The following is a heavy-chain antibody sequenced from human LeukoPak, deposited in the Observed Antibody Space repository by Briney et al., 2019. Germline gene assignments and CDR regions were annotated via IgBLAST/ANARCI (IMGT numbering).Heavy chain of an antibody. CDR3: ARDTGAAAGTRWVYYYGMDV. D-gene: IGHD6-13*01. Sequence: GGSLRLSCAASGFTFSSYSMNWVRQAPGKGLEWVSSISSSSSYIYYADSVKGRFTISRDNAKNSLYLQMNSLRAEDTAVYYCARDTGAAAGTRWVYYYGMDVWGQGTTVTVSS. J-gene: IGHJ6*02. V-gene: IGHV3-21*01. CDR2: ISSSSSYI. CDR1: GFTFSSYS.